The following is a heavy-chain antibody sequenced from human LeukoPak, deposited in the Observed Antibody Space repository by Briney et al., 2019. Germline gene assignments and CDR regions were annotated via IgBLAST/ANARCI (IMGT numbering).Heavy chain of an antibody. V-gene: IGHV3-23*01. CDR3: AKWPEGAMDYFDY. CDR2: ISGDGTRT. Sequence: GGSLRLSCAASGFSFSSYAMTWARQAPVKGLEWVSAISGDGTRTYYADSVKGRFTVSRDNSKNTLYLEMSSLRVEDTAIYYCAKWPEGAMDYFDYWGQGTLVTVSS. J-gene: IGHJ4*02. CDR1: GFSFSSYA. D-gene: IGHD3-16*01.